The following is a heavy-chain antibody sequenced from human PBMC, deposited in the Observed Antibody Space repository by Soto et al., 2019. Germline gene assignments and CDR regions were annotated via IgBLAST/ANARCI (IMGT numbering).Heavy chain of an antibody. CDR1: GFTFSSYG. CDR2: IRSKAYGGTT. Sequence: LRLSCAASGFTFSSYGMHWVRQAPGKGLEWVGFIRSKAYGGTTEYAASVKGRFTISRDDSKSIAYLQMNSLKTEDTAVYYCTRKVSGDFWSGYYYYYYGMDVWGQGTTVTVSS. CDR3: TRKVSGDFWSGYYYYYYGMDV. V-gene: IGHV3-49*04. D-gene: IGHD3-3*01. J-gene: IGHJ6*02.